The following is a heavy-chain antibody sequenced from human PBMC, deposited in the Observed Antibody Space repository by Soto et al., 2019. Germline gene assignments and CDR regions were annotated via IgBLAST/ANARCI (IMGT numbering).Heavy chain of an antibody. Sequence: QVQLVQSGAEVKKPGASVKVSCKASGYTLTSYGISWMRQAPGQGLEWMGWISEYNGNTNYVQRLQGRVTMTTDTSTNTAYMELRSLRSDDTAVYYCARDPGYGGNNYYYYGMDVWGQGTTVTVSS. V-gene: IGHV1-18*01. J-gene: IGHJ6*02. CDR3: ARDPGYGGNNYYYYGMDV. CDR1: GYTLTSYG. D-gene: IGHD2-15*01. CDR2: ISEYNGNT.